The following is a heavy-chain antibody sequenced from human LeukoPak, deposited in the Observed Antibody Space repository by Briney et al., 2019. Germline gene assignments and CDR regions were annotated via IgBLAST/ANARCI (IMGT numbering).Heavy chain of an antibody. V-gene: IGHV3-23*01. Sequence: GGSLRLSYPASGFTFSSYAMSWVRQAPGKGLEWVSAISGSGGSTYYADSVKGRFTISRDNSKNTLYLQMNSLRAEDTAVYYCAKDTYYYGSGSPLWDYWGQGTLVTVSS. J-gene: IGHJ4*02. CDR1: GFTFSSYA. CDR3: AKDTYYYGSGSPLWDY. CDR2: ISGSGGST. D-gene: IGHD3-10*01.